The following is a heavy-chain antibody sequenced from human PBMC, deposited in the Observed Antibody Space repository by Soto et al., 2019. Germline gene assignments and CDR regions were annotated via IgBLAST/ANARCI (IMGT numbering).Heavy chain of an antibody. Sequence: QVQLVQSGAEVKKPGASVKVSCKASGYTFTSYAMHWVRQAPGQRLEWMGWINAGNGNTKYSQKFQGRVTITRDTSASTAYMELSSLRSEDTAVHYCARGYHGDYVFDYWGQGTLVTVSS. D-gene: IGHD4-17*01. CDR3: ARGYHGDYVFDY. J-gene: IGHJ4*02. CDR2: INAGNGNT. V-gene: IGHV1-3*01. CDR1: GYTFTSYA.